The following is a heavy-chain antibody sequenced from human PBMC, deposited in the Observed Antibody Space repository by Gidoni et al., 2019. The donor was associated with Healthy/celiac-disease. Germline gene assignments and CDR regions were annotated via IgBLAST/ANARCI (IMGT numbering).Heavy chain of an antibody. J-gene: IGHJ3*02. CDR2: ISGSGGSK. CDR1: VFTFRSYA. CDR3: AKFLEWLPADAFDI. D-gene: IGHD3-3*01. V-gene: IGHV3-23*01. Sequence: VQLLESGGGLVQPGGSLRLSCAASVFTFRSYAMSWVRQAPGKGLEWGSAISGSGGSKDYEDSVKGRCTISRDNSKNTLYLQMNSLRAEDTAVYYCAKFLEWLPADAFDIWGQGTMVTVSS.